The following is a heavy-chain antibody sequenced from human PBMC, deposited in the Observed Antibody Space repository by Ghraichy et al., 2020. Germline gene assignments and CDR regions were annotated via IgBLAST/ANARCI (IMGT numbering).Heavy chain of an antibody. CDR2: VSNTGDT. J-gene: IGHJ3*02. V-gene: IGHV4-61*10. D-gene: IGHD2/OR15-2a*01. CDR1: GGSLISAGYS. Sequence: SETLSLTCTVSGGSLISAGYSWTWIRQPAGKGLEWIGFVSNTGDTNYSPPLKGRVTISKDTSKNQFSLRLSSVTAADTATYYCASTNEYRGIVDAFDTWGLGTLVTVSP. CDR3: ASTNEYRGIVDAFDT.